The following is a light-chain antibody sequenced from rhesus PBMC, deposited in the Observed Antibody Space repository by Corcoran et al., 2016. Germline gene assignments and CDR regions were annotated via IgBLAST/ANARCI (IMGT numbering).Light chain of an antibody. J-gene: IGKJ2*01. CDR1: QNIDRW. CDR3: LQYNSSPPYG. CDR2: KAS. V-gene: IGKV1-22*01. Sequence: DIQMTQSPSSLSASVGDTVTITCRASQNIDRWLDWYQQKPGKAPNLLIYKASRLQSGVPSRFSGSGSGTDVTRTNSRLQPEDFATYYCLQYNSSPPYGFGQGAKVEVK.